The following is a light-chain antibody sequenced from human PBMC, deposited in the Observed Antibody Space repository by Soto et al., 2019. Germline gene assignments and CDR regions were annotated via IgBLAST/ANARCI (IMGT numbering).Light chain of an antibody. Sequence: EIVLTQSPGTLSLSPGERANLSCRASQSVSSSYLAWYQQKPGQAPRLLIYGASSRATGIPDRCSGSGSGTDFTLTISRLEPEDFAVYYCQQYGSSPPLFTFGPGTKVDIK. CDR2: GAS. CDR1: QSVSSSY. V-gene: IGKV3-20*01. J-gene: IGKJ3*01. CDR3: QQYGSSPPLFT.